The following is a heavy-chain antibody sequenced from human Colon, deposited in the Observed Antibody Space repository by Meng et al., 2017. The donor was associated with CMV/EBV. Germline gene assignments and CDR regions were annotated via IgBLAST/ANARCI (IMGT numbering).Heavy chain of an antibody. CDR1: GFNINNYA. Sequence: GESLKISCAASGFNINNYAVSWVRQAPGKGLEWVSGITGSGDYTFYADSVQGRFTISKDTSKNTLYLQMNTLRAEDTAVYYCARGRATGYFDFWGQGTLVTVSS. CDR3: ARGRATGYFDF. J-gene: IGHJ4*02. D-gene: IGHD1-26*01. V-gene: IGHV3-23*01. CDR2: ITGSGDYT.